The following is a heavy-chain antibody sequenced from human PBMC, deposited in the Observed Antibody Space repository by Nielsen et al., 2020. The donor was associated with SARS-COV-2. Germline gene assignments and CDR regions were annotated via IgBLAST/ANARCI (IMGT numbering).Heavy chain of an antibody. D-gene: IGHD1-1*01. CDR1: GYTFPSYA. V-gene: IGHV1-3*01. CDR2: INAGNGNT. CDR3: ARDFWNDLEKVDY. Sequence: SVKVSCQASGYTFPSYAMHWVRPAPGQRLEWMGWINAGNGNTKYSQKFQGRVTITRDTSASTAYMELSSLRSEDTAVYYCARDFWNDLEKVDYWGQGTLVTVSS. J-gene: IGHJ4*02.